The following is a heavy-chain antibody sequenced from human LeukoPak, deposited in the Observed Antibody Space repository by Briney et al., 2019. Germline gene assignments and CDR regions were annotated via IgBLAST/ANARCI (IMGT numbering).Heavy chain of an antibody. Sequence: PSETLSLTCAVYGGSFSGYYWSWIRQPPGKGLEWIGEINHSGSTNYNPSLKSRVTISVDTSKNQFSLKLSSVTAADTAVYYCARRRKLTTDCWGQGTLVTVSS. V-gene: IGHV4-34*01. CDR1: GGSFSGYY. CDR3: ARRRKLTTDC. D-gene: IGHD4/OR15-4a*01. J-gene: IGHJ4*02. CDR2: INHSGST.